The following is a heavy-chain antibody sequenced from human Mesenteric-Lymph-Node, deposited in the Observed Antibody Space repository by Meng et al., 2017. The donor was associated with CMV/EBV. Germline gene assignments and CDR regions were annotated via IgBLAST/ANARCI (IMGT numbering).Heavy chain of an antibody. D-gene: IGHD5-18*01. CDR2: IIPILGIA. V-gene: IGHV1-69*10. CDR1: GYSFTTYG. J-gene: IGHJ4*02. CDR3: ARVTLRDTAMVTGDY. Sequence: SVKVSCKTSGYSFTTYGLTWVRQAPGQGLEWMGGIIPILGIANYAQKFQGRVTITADKSTSTAYMELSSLRSEDTAVYYCARVTLRDTAMVTGDYWGQGTLVTVSS.